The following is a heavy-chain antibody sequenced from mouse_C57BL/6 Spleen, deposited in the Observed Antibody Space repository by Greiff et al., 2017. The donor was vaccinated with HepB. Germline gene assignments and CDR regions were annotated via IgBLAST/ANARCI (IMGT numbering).Heavy chain of an antibody. CDR1: GFNIKDDY. CDR3: TKGYYDYDRFAY. V-gene: IGHV14-4*01. D-gene: IGHD2-4*01. J-gene: IGHJ3*01. CDR2: IDPENGDT. Sequence: EVQLQQSGAELVRPGASVKLSCTASGFNIKDDYMHWVKQRPEQGLEWIGWIDPENGDTEYASKFQGKATITADTSSNTAYLQLSSLTSEDTAVYYCTKGYYDYDRFAYWGQGTLVTVSA.